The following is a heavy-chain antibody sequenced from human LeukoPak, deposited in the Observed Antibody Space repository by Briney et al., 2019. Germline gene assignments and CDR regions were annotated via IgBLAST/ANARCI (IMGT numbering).Heavy chain of an antibody. V-gene: IGHV4-34*01. J-gene: IGHJ6*02. Sequence: SETLSLTCAVYGGSFSGYYWSWIHQPPGKGLEWIGEINHSGSTNYNPSLKSRVTISVDTSKNQFSLKLSSVTAADTAVYYCARGYCSGGSCAYYYYYYGMDVWGQGTTVTVSS. D-gene: IGHD2-15*01. CDR2: INHSGST. CDR1: GGSFSGYY. CDR3: ARGYCSGGSCAYYYYYYGMDV.